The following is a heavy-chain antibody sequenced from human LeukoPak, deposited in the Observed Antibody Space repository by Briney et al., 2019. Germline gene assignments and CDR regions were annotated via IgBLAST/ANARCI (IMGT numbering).Heavy chain of an antibody. CDR2: INHSDGST. Sequence: ASLKVSCKASGYTFTSYYMHWVQQAPGKGLEWMGMINHSDGSTNYAQKFQGRVTMTRDTSTSTVYMYLSGLRSDDTAVYYCARGGSIYILEGTRGVDYWGQGILVTVSS. CDR1: GYTFTSYY. CDR3: ARGGSIYILEGTRGVDY. V-gene: IGHV1-46*01. J-gene: IGHJ4*02. D-gene: IGHD1-26*01.